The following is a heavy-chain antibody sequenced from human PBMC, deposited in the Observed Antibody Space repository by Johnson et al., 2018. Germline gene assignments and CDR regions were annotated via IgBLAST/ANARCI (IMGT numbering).Heavy chain of an antibody. CDR1: GFNFGDYA. CDR3: SRNILSDWNDVFDL. V-gene: IGHV3-49*05. J-gene: IGHJ3*01. Sequence: EVQLVESGGGLVKPGRSLRLSCTASGFNFGDYAMSWFRQAPGKGLEWVSFIRSKPYGGTREYAASVEGRFTFSRDDSKSIAYLQMNSLKIGDTAVYYCSRNILSDWNDVFDLWGQGTMVTVSS. CDR2: IRSKPYGGTR. D-gene: IGHD6-19*01.